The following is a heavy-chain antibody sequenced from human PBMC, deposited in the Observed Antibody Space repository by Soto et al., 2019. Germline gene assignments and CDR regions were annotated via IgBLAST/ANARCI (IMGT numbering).Heavy chain of an antibody. CDR2: ISSTTHYI. Sequence: GGSLRLSCAASGFTFTRYSMNWVRQAPGKGLEWVSSISSTTHYIYYADSMRGRFTISRDNAKNAVYLEMNSLRAEDTAVYYCARESEDLTSNFDYWGQGTLVTVSS. V-gene: IGHV3-21*06. J-gene: IGHJ4*02. CDR3: ARESEDLTSNFDY. CDR1: GFTFTRYS.